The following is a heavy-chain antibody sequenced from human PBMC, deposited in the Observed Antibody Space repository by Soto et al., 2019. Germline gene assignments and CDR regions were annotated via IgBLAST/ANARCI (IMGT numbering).Heavy chain of an antibody. CDR2: ISSTTHYI. Sequence: GGSLRLSCAASGFTFTRYSMNWVRQAPGKGLEWVSSISSTTHYIYYADSMRGRFTISRDNAKNAVYLEMNSLRAEDTAVYYCARESEDLTSNFDYWGQGTLVTVSS. V-gene: IGHV3-21*06. J-gene: IGHJ4*02. CDR3: ARESEDLTSNFDY. CDR1: GFTFTRYS.